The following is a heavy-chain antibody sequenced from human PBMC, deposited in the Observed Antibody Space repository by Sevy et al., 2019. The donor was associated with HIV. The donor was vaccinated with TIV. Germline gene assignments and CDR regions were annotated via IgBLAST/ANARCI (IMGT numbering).Heavy chain of an antibody. CDR3: TNNRGYSIYAVCWEYFGS. CDR2: IKSKSEGGTT. D-gene: IGHD2-8*01. J-gene: IGHJ4*02. CDR1: GFTFSNAW. V-gene: IGHV3-15*01. Sequence: GGSLRLSCGASGFTFSNAWMTWVRQAPGKGLEWVGRIKSKSEGGTTDYAASVKGRFTISRDDSKNTLYLQMNSLKSYDTAVYYCTNNRGYSIYAVCWEYFGSWGQGTLVTDSS.